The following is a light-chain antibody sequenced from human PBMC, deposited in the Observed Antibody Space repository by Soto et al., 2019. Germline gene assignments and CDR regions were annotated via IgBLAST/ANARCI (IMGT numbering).Light chain of an antibody. Sequence: DIQMTQSPSTLSASVGDRVTITCRASQSISSWLAWYQQKPGKAPKLLIYKATNLQSGVPSRFSGSESGTEFTLTISSLQPDDFATYYCQQYNSDPTCTFGQGTKVEIK. J-gene: IGKJ1*01. CDR2: KAT. CDR1: QSISSW. V-gene: IGKV1-5*03. CDR3: QQYNSDPTCT.